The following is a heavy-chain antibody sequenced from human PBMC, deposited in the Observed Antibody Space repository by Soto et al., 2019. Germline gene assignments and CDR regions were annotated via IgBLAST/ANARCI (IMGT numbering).Heavy chain of an antibody. CDR3: ARVQYSGYDFKLAFDI. D-gene: IGHD5-12*01. CDR1: GYTFDNYA. Sequence: QVQLVQSGAQVKKPGASVKVSCKASGYTFDNYALHWVRQAPGRRLEWMGWIHAGNGYTKYSQGFQGRVTITRDTSASTVHMALSSLRSEDTAVYYCARVQYSGYDFKLAFDIWGQGTMVTVSS. J-gene: IGHJ3*02. CDR2: IHAGNGYT. V-gene: IGHV1-3*01.